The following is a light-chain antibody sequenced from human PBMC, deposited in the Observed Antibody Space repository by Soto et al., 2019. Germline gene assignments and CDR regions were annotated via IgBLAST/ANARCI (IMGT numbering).Light chain of an antibody. CDR1: QSVSSSF. V-gene: IGKV3-20*01. J-gene: IGKJ5*01. CDR3: QLYGSSSIT. Sequence: EIVMTQSPATLSVSPVERATLSCMTSQSVSSSFLAWYQHKPGQAPRLLIFGASNRAAGIPDRFSGSRSGTDFTLTIGRLEPEDFAVYYCQLYGSSSITFGQGTRLEI. CDR2: GAS.